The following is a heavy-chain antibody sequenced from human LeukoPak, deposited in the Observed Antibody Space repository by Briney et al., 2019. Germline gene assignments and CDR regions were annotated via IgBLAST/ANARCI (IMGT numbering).Heavy chain of an antibody. J-gene: IGHJ4*02. CDR3: VRGASDTSGYYYVLEY. CDR1: GYTFTIYY. CDR2: INSSGTST. Sequence: ASVKVSCKASGYTFTIYYTHWVRQAPGQGLEWMGIINSSGTSTSYPQNFQGRGTMTRDTSTSTGYMELSSLTSDDSAVYYCVRGASDTSGYYYVLEYWGQGTLGTVSS. V-gene: IGHV1-46*01. D-gene: IGHD3-22*01.